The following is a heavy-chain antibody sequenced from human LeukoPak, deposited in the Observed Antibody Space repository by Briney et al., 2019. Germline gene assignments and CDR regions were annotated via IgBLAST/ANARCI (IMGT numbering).Heavy chain of an antibody. CDR3: ARQAGFGEFPYYFDY. D-gene: IGHD3-10*01. CDR2: IYPGDSDT. Sequence: GESLKISCKGSGYSFTSYWIGWVRQMPGKGLEWMGIIYPGDSDTRYSPSFQGQVTISADKSISTAYLQWSSLKASDAAMYYCARQAGFGEFPYYFDYWGQGTLVTVSS. J-gene: IGHJ4*02. CDR1: GYSFTSYW. V-gene: IGHV5-51*01.